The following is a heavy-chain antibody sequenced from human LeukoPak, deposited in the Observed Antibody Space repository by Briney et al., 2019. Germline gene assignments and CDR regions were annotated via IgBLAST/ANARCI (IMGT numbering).Heavy chain of an antibody. J-gene: IGHJ5*02. Sequence: SETLSLACAVYGGSFSGYYWSWIRQPPGKGLEWFGENNHSGSTNYNPSLKSRVTISVDTSKNQFSLKLSSVTAADTAVYYCARGKPGQQLVRNNWFDPWGQGTLVTVSS. V-gene: IGHV4-34*01. CDR1: GGSFSGYY. D-gene: IGHD6-13*01. CDR3: ARGKPGQQLVRNNWFDP. CDR2: NNHSGST.